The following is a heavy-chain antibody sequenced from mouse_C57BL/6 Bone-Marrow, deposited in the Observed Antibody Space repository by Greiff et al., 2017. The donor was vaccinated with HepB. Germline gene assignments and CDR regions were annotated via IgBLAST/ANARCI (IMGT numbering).Heavy chain of an antibody. CDR3: ARNLYGYDWYFDV. V-gene: IGHV2-2*01. J-gene: IGHJ1*03. CDR1: GFSLTSYG. CDR2: IWSGGST. Sequence: QVHVKQSGPGLVQPSQSLSITCTVSGFSLTSYGVHWVRQSPGKGLEWLGVIWSGGSTDYNAAFISRLSISKDNSKSQVFFKMNSLQADDTAIYYCARNLYGYDWYFDVWGTGTTVTVSS. D-gene: IGHD2-2*01.